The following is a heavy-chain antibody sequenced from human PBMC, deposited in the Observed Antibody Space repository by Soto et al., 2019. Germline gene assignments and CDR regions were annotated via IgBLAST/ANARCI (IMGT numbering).Heavy chain of an antibody. CDR2: ISSRSRYI. CDR1: GFTFSSYS. V-gene: IGHV3-21*01. CDR3: ASSVTVLRFLEWLARPFDS. J-gene: IGHJ4*02. Sequence: EVQLVESGGGLVKPGGSLRLSCAASGFTFSSYSMNWVRQAPGEGLEWVSSISSRSRYIYYADSVKGRFTTSRDNAKNSRYLQVNSLRAEYKAVYYCASSVTVLRFLEWLARPFDSWGRGNLVVVSS. D-gene: IGHD3-3*01.